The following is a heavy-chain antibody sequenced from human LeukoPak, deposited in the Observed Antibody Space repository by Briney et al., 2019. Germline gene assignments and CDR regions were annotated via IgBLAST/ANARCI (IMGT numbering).Heavy chain of an antibody. V-gene: IGHV4-59*08. Sequence: SETLSLTCTVSGGSISSYYWSWIRQPPGEGLEWIGYIYYSGSTNYNPSLKSRVTISVDTSKNQFSLKLSSVTAADTAVYYCARIHDRPSPWFDPWGQGTLVTVSS. CDR3: ARIHDRPSPWFDP. CDR1: GGSISSYY. CDR2: IYYSGST. J-gene: IGHJ5*02. D-gene: IGHD3-22*01.